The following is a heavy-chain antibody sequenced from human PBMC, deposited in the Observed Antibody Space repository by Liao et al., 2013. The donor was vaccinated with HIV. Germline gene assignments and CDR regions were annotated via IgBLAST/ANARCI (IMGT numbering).Heavy chain of an antibody. CDR2: INESGTT. CDR3: ARDDGSWGLDS. Sequence: QVQLQQWGAGLLKPSGTLSLTCAVYGGSFSGYYWSWIRQPPGKGLEWIGEINESGTTDYIPSLKSRVTISVDTSKNQFSLELSSATAADTAVYYCARDDGSWGLDSWGQGTLVTVSS. J-gene: IGHJ4*02. D-gene: IGHD1-26*01. CDR1: GGSFSGYY. V-gene: IGHV4-34*01.